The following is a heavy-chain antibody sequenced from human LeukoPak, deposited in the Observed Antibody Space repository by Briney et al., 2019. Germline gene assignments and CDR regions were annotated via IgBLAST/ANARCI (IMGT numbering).Heavy chain of an antibody. CDR1: GGSVSSGSYY. J-gene: IGHJ3*02. CDR2: IYYSRST. CDR3: ARSPMVRGVITQGAFDI. Sequence: SETLSLTCTVSGGSVSSGSYYWSWIRQPPGKGLEWIGYIYYSRSTNYNPSLKSRVTISVDTSKNQFSLKLSSVTAADTAVYYCARSPMVRGVITQGAFDIWGQGTMVTVSS. V-gene: IGHV4-61*01. D-gene: IGHD3-10*01.